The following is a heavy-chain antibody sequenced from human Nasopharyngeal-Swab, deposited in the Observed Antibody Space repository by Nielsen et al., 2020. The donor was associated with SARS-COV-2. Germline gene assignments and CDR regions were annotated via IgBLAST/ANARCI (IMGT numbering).Heavy chain of an antibody. J-gene: IGHJ2*01. CDR3: AKDHSMITFGGVIVIGWYFDL. V-gene: IGHV3-23*01. Sequence: GGSLRLSFSSSRFTFIIFAMSWVRQAPGKGLEWVSSISGSGGSTYYADSVKGLFTISRDNSKNTLYLKMNSLRAEDTAVYYCAKDHSMITFGGVIVIGWYFDLWGRGTLVTVSS. CDR2: ISGSGGST. D-gene: IGHD3-16*02. CDR1: RFTFIIFA.